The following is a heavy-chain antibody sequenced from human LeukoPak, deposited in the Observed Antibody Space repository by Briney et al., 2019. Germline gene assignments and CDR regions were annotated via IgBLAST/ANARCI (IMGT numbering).Heavy chain of an antibody. J-gene: IGHJ5*02. CDR3: ARGLSFDP. CDR2: INHSGST. D-gene: IGHD3-10*01. CDR1: GVSLSGYF. Sequence: PSETLSLTCSVYGVSLSGYFWSWIRQPPGKGLEWIGEINHSGSTNYNPSLKSRVTISVETSKNQFSLKRSSVTAADTAVYYCARGLSFDPWGQGTLVTVSS. V-gene: IGHV4-34*01.